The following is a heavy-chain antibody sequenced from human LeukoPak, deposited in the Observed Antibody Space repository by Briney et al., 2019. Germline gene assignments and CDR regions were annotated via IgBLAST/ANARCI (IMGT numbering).Heavy chain of an antibody. CDR2: ISAYNGNT. Sequence: ASVKVSCKASGGTFSSYGISWVRQAPGQGLEWMGWISAYNGNTNYAQKLQGRVTMTTDTSTSTAYMELRSLRSDDTAVYYCARKWERRNYYYYMDVWGKGTTVTVSS. J-gene: IGHJ6*03. D-gene: IGHD1-26*01. CDR3: ARKWERRNYYYYMDV. V-gene: IGHV1-18*01. CDR1: GGTFSSYG.